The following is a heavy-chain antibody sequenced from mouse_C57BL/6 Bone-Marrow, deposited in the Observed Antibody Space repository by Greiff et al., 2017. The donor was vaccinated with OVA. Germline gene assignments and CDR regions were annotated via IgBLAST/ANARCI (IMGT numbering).Heavy chain of an antibody. D-gene: IGHD2-5*01. CDR3: TRSYSNYGDLDY. V-gene: IGHV1-15*01. J-gene: IGHJ2*01. CDR1: GYTFTDYE. CDR2: IDPETGGN. Sequence: VKLMESGAELVRPGASVTLSCKASGYTFTDYEMHWVKQTPVHGLEWIGAIDPETGGNAYNQKFKGKAILTADKSSSTAYMELRILTSEYSAVYYGTRSYSNYGDLDYWGQGTTLTVSS.